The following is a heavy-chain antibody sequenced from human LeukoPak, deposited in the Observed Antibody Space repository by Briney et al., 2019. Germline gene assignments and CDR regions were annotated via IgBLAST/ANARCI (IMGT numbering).Heavy chain of an antibody. Sequence: SVKVSCKASGGTFSSYAISWVRQAPGQGLEWMGGIIPIFGTANYAQKFQGRVTMTEDTSTDTAYMELSSLRSEDTAVYYCATGGSYYYYGMDVWGQGTTVTVSS. CDR2: IIPIFGTA. J-gene: IGHJ6*02. V-gene: IGHV1-69*06. D-gene: IGHD1-26*01. CDR3: ATGGSYYYYGMDV. CDR1: GGTFSSYA.